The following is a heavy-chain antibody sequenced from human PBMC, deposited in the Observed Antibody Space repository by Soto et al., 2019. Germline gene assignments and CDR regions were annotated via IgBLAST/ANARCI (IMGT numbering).Heavy chain of an antibody. CDR1: GGTFSSYT. D-gene: IGHD6-13*01. CDR3: ARSLWKQLDPDDAFDI. CDR2: INASHGKT. Sequence: GASVKVSCKASGGTFSSYTISWVRQAPGQGLEWMGWINASHGKTNYAQKFQGRVTMTTDTSTSTAYMELRSLRSDDTAVYYCARSLWKQLDPDDAFDIWGQGTMVTVSS. V-gene: IGHV1-18*01. J-gene: IGHJ3*02.